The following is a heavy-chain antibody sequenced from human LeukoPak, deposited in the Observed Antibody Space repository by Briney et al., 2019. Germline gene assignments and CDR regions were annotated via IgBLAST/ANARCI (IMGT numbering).Heavy chain of an antibody. V-gene: IGHV1-2*06. CDR2: INPNSGGT. CDR1: GYTFTDYY. J-gene: IGHJ4*02. D-gene: IGHD6-19*01. Sequence: ASVKVSCKASGYTFTDYYIHWERQAPGQGLEWMGRINPNSGGTSSARKFQGRVTVTRDTSISTVYMELSRLTSDDTAMYYCARSPSGWYVDYWGQGTLVTVSS. CDR3: ARSPSGWYVDY.